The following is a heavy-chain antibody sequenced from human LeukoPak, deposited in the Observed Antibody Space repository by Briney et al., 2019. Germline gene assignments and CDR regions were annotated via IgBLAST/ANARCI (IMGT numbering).Heavy chain of an antibody. V-gene: IGHV4-34*01. CDR2: INHSGST. J-gene: IGHJ6*03. D-gene: IGHD3-3*01. CDR3: ARGYYDFWSGYPGYMDA. CDR1: GGSFSGYY. Sequence: SETLSLTCAVYGGSFSGYYWSWIRQPPGKGLEWIGEINHSGSTNYNPSLKSRVTISVDTSKNQFSLKLSSVTAADTAVYYCARGYYDFWSGYPGYMDAWGKGTTVTVSS.